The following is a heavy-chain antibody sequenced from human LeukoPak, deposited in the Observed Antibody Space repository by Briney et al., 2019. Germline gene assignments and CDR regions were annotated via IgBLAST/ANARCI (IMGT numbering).Heavy chain of an antibody. CDR2: IHYSGST. V-gene: IGHV4-59*01. CDR1: GGSISGYF. D-gene: IGHD2-2*01. Sequence: SETLSLTCTVSGGSISGYFWSWLRQPPGKRLEWIGYIHYSGSTNYNPSLNSRVTISVDTSKNQFSLKLSSVTAADTAVYYCAREVPYCSSTSCLSDGMDVWGQGTTVTVSS. CDR3: AREVPYCSSTSCLSDGMDV. J-gene: IGHJ6*02.